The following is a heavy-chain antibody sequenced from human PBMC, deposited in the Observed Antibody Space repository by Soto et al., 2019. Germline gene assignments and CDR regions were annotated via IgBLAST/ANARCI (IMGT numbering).Heavy chain of an antibody. V-gene: IGHV6-1*01. Sequence: PSQTLSLPCAISGDSVSSNSAAWNWIRQSPSRGLEWLGRTYYRSKWYNDYAVSVKSRITINPDTSKNQFSLQLNSVTPEDTAVYYCARGSSTNKYNWFDPWGQGTLVTVSS. D-gene: IGHD2-2*01. CDR3: ARGSSTNKYNWFDP. CDR1: GDSVSSNSAA. CDR2: TYYRSKWYN. J-gene: IGHJ5*02.